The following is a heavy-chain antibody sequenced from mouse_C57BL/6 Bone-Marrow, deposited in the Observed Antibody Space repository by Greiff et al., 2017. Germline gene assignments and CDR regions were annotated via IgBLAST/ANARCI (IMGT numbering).Heavy chain of an antibody. Sequence: EVHLVESGGDLVKPGGSLKISCAASGFTFSSYGMSWVRQTPDKRLEWVATISSGGSYTYYPDSVKGRFTITRDNAKNTLYLQMSSLKSEDTAMYYCARGGGCCFAYWGQGTLVTVSA. D-gene: IGHD1-1*02. CDR3: ARGGGCCFAY. CDR1: GFTFSSYG. V-gene: IGHV5-6*01. J-gene: IGHJ3*01. CDR2: ISSGGSYT.